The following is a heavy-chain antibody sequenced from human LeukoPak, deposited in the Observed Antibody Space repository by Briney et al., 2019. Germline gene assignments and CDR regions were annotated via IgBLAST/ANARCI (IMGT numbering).Heavy chain of an antibody. D-gene: IGHD5-18*01. CDR2: INPNCGGT. CDR1: GYTFTGYY. CDR3: ARGGYSYGGLDY. V-gene: IGHV1-2*02. J-gene: IGHJ4*02. Sequence: ASVKVSCKASGYTFTGYYMHWERQAPGQGLEWMGWINPNCGGTNYAQKFQGRVTMTRDTSISTAYMELSRLRSDDTAVYYCARGGYSYGGLDYWGQGTLVTVSS.